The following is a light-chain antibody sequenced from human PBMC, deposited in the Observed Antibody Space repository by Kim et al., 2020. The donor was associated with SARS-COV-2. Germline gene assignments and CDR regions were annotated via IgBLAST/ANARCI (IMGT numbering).Light chain of an antibody. CDR2: DIS. CDR1: ISDIGTYSF. V-gene: IGLV2-23*02. CDR3: CSFTSAVNWM. J-gene: IGLJ3*02. Sequence: GQSITISCSGTISDIGTYSFISWYQQHPGKAPRLIIFDISKRPSGVSDRFSGSKSGNTASLTISGLQPDDEADYFCCSFTSAVNWMFGGGTQLTVL.